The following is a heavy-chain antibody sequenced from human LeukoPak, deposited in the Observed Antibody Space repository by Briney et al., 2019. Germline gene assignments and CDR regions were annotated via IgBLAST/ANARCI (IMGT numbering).Heavy chain of an antibody. CDR3: TKKTGEY. CDR2: IKQDGSER. Sequence: GGSLRLSCAASGFTFSNYWMTWVRQAPGKGLEWVANIKQDGSERYYVDSVKGRFTISSDNAKNSLYLQMNSLRVEDTAVYYCTKKTGEYWGQGTLVTVSA. CDR1: GFTFSNYW. V-gene: IGHV3-7*03. J-gene: IGHJ4*02.